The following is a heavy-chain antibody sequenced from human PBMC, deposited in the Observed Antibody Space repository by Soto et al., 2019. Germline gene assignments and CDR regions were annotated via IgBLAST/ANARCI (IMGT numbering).Heavy chain of an antibody. CDR2: INHSGST. J-gene: IGHJ4*02. CDR1: GGSFSGYY. D-gene: IGHD3-22*01. Sequence: PSETLSLTCAVYGGSFSGYYWSWIRQPPGKGLEWIGEINHSGSTNYNPSLKSRVTISVDTSKNQFSLKLSSVTAADTAVYYCARGGRYYYDSSGYPDFDYWGQGTLVT. CDR3: ARGGRYYYDSSGYPDFDY. V-gene: IGHV4-34*01.